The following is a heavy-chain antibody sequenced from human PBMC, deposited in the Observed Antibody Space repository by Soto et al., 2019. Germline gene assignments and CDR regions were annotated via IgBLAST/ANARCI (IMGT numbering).Heavy chain of an antibody. CDR2: IIPIFGTA. CDR1: GGTFSSYA. CDR3: ARDRGPSSGYYPYWFDP. J-gene: IGHJ5*02. D-gene: IGHD3-22*01. V-gene: IGHV1-69*01. Sequence: QVQLVQSGAEVKKPGSSVMVSCKASGGTFSSYAISWMRQAPGQGLEWMGEIIPIFGTANYAQKFQGRVKITADESTSTAYMELSSLRSEDTAVYYCARDRGPSSGYYPYWFDPWGQGTLATVSS.